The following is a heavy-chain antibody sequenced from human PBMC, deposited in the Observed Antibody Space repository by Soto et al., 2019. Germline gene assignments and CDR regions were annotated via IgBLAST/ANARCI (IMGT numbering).Heavy chain of an antibody. V-gene: IGHV3-73*01. D-gene: IGHD1-26*01. CDR2: IRSKANSYAT. J-gene: IGHJ1*01. CDR3: TRGARELPLLGYFQH. Sequence: GGSLRLSCAASGFTFSGSAMHWVRQASGKGLEWVGRIRSKANSYATAYAASVKGRFTISRDDSKNTAYLQMNSLKTEDTAVYYCTRGARELPLLGYFQHWGQGTLVTVSS. CDR1: GFTFSGSA.